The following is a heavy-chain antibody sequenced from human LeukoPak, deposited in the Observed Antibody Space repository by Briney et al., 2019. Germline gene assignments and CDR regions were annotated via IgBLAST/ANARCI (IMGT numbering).Heavy chain of an antibody. Sequence: SETLSLTCAVYGGSFSGYYWSWIRQPPGKGLEWIGEINHSGSTNYNASLKSRVTISVDTSKNQFSLKLSSVTAADTAVYYCAREEDCSGGICYLGNAFDIWGQGTIVTVSS. D-gene: IGHD2-15*01. CDR1: GGSFSGYY. J-gene: IGHJ3*02. CDR2: INHSGST. V-gene: IGHV4-34*01. CDR3: AREEDCSGGICYLGNAFDI.